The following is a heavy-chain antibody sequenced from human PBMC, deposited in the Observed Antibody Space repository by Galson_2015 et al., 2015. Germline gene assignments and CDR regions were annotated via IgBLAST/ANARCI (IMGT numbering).Heavy chain of an antibody. CDR3: ARVWARGYALDY. CDR1: GFTFSDYY. J-gene: IGHJ4*02. V-gene: IGHV3-11*01. CDR2: ISSSGSTI. Sequence: SLRLSCAASGFTFSDYYMSWIRQAPGKGLEWVSYISSSGSTIYYADSVKGRFTISRDNAKNSLYLQMNNLRAEDTAVYYCARVWARGYALDYWGQGTLVTVSS. D-gene: IGHD5-12*01.